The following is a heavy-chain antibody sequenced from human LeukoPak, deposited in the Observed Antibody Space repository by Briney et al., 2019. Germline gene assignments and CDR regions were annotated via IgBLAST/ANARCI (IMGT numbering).Heavy chain of an antibody. D-gene: IGHD4-17*01. J-gene: IGHJ4*02. CDR3: ARDATTVTTIIDY. V-gene: IGHV4-4*07. CDR1: GDSISTYY. CDR2: ISNSGSA. Sequence: SETLSLTCTVSGDSISTYYWSWIRQPAGKGLEWIGRISNSGSASYNLSLKSRVTMSLDTSKNQFSLKLSSVTAADTAVYYCARDATTVTTIIDYWGQGTLVTVSS.